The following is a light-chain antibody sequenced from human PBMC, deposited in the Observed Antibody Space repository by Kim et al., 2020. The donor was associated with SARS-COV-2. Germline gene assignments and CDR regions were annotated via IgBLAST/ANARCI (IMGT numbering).Light chain of an antibody. CDR3: CSYAGSSTWV. J-gene: IGLJ3*02. CDR2: EVS. CDR1: SSDVGSYNL. Sequence: GQSITISCTGTSSDVGSYNLVSWYQQHPGKAPKLMIYEVSKRPSGVSNRFSGSKSGNTASQTISGLQAEDEADYYCCSYAGSSTWVFGGGTQLTVL. V-gene: IGLV2-23*02.